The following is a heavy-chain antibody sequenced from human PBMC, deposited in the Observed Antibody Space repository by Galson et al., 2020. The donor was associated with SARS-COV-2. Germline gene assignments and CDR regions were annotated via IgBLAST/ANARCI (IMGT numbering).Heavy chain of an antibody. CDR2: ISYDGSNK. CDR1: GFTFSSYG. J-gene: IGHJ6*02. D-gene: IGHD6-13*01. CDR3: AKARQQLVPGNYYGMDV. V-gene: IGHV3-30*18. Sequence: QLGESLKISCAASGFTFSSYGMHWVRQAPGKGLEWVAVISYDGSNKYYADSVKGRFTISRDNSKNTLYLQMNSLRAEDTAVYYCAKARQQLVPGNYYGMDVWGQGTTVTVSS.